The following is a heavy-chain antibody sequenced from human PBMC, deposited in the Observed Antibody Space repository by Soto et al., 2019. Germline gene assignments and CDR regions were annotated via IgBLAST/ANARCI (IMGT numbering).Heavy chain of an antibody. CDR2: ISGSGGST. D-gene: IGHD3-9*01. V-gene: IGHV3-23*01. Sequence: PGGSLRLSCAASGFTFSSYAMSWVRQAPGKGLEWVSAISGSGGSTYYADSVKGRFTISRDNSKNTLYLQMNSLRAEDTAVYYCAKPAYYDILTGRPGYYYGMDVWGQGTTVTVSS. CDR3: AKPAYYDILTGRPGYYYGMDV. J-gene: IGHJ6*02. CDR1: GFTFSSYA.